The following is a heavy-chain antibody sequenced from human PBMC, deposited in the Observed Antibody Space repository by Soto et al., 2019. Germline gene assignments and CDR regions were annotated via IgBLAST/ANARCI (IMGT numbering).Heavy chain of an antibody. V-gene: IGHV3-49*04. CDR2: IRSKAYGGTT. Sequence: AGGSLRLSCTASGFTFGDYAMSWVRQAPGKGLEWVGFIRSKAYGGTTEYAASVKGRFTISRDDSKSIAYLQMNSLKTEDTAVYYCTRDMTPGIAVYWGRGTLVTVSS. J-gene: IGHJ4*02. CDR1: GFTFGDYA. D-gene: IGHD2-21*01. CDR3: TRDMTPGIAVY.